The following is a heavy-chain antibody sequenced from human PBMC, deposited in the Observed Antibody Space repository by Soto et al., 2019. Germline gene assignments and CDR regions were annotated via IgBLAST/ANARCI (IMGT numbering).Heavy chain of an antibody. Sequence: GGSLRLSCSASGFTFSSYAMHWVRQAPGKGLEYVSAISSNGGSTYYADSVKGRFTISRDNSKNTLYLQMSSLRAEDTAVYYCVNIPREEYDYYYYGMDVWGQGTTVTVSS. CDR3: VNIPREEYDYYYYGMDV. J-gene: IGHJ6*02. CDR2: ISSNGGST. CDR1: GFTFSSYA. D-gene: IGHD2-2*01. V-gene: IGHV3-64D*08.